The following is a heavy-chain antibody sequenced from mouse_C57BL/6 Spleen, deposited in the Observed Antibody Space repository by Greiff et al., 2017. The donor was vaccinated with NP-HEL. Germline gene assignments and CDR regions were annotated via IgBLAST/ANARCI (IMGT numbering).Heavy chain of an antibody. CDR1: GYTFTSYW. CDR2: IDPSDSYT. Sequence: QVQLQQPGAELVRPGTSVKLSCKASGYTFTSYWMHWVKQRPGQGLEWIGVIDPSDSYTNYNQKFKGKATLTVDTYSSTAYMQPSSLTSEDSAVYYFARLDTTVVASYWYFDVWGTGTTVTVSS. V-gene: IGHV1-59*01. D-gene: IGHD1-1*01. J-gene: IGHJ1*03. CDR3: ARLDTTVVASYWYFDV.